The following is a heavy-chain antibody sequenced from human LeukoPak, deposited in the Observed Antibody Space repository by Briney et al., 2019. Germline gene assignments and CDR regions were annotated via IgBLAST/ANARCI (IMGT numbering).Heavy chain of an antibody. CDR2: ISWNSGYT. J-gene: IGHJ4*02. CDR1: GFTFDNYA. Sequence: GRSLRLSCAASGFTFDNYAMHWVRQGPGTGLELLSIISWNSGYTGYADPVKGRFTISRDNAKKTLDLQMNSLRAEDTAFYYCAKVRGTYSSGYFFDYWGQGTLVTVSS. CDR3: AKVRGTYSSGYFFDY. D-gene: IGHD6-19*01. V-gene: IGHV3-9*01.